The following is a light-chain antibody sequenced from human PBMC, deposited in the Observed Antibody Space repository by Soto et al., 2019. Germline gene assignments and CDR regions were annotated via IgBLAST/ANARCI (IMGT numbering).Light chain of an antibody. CDR1: SSDVGSYNF. V-gene: IGLV2-14*03. CDR3: SSYSGSTTRVV. Sequence: QSALTRPASVSGSPGQSITISCTGTSSDVGSYNFDSWYQQHPGKAPKLMIYDVNNRPSGVSNRFSGSKSGNTASLTISGLQAEDEADYYCSSYSGSTTRVVFGGGTKVTVL. CDR2: DVN. J-gene: IGLJ2*01.